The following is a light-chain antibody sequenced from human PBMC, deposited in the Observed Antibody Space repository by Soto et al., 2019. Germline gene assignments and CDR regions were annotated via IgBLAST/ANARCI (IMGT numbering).Light chain of an antibody. Sequence: ILMSHSPATLSVSAGEIAALSFRASQSVSSNLAWYQQKPGQAPRLLIYAASTRATGIPARFSGSGSGTEFTLTISSLQSEDFAVYYCQQYNNWPGTFGQGTKVDIK. V-gene: IGKV3-15*01. CDR2: AAS. CDR1: QSVSSN. J-gene: IGKJ1*01. CDR3: QQYNNWPGT.